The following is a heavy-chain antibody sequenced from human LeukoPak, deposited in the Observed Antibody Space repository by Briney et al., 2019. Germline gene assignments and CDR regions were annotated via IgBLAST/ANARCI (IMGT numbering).Heavy chain of an antibody. CDR2: IYYSGST. CDR3: ARQSYYDSSGYPSFDY. Sequence: ASETLSPTCTVSGGSISSSSYYWGWIRQPPGKGLEWIGSIYYSGSTYYNPSLKSRVSTSVDTSKNQFSLKLSSVTAEDTAVYYCARQSYYDSSGYPSFDYRGQGTLVTVSS. CDR1: GGSISSSSYY. V-gene: IGHV4-39*01. D-gene: IGHD3-22*01. J-gene: IGHJ4*02.